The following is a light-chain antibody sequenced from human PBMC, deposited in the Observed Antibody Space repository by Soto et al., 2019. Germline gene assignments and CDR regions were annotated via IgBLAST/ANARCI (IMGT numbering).Light chain of an antibody. CDR3: QQSYGTPWT. V-gene: IGKV1-39*01. CDR1: QSIIRY. Sequence: DIQMTQSPSSLSASVGDRVTITCRASQSIIRYLNWYQQKPGKAPKLLIYGTSSLQTGVPSRFSGSGSGTDFTLTISSLQPEDFATYSCQQSYGTPWTFGQGTKVEIK. J-gene: IGKJ1*01. CDR2: GTS.